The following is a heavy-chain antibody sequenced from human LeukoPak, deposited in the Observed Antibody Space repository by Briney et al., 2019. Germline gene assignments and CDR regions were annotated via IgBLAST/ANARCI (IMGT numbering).Heavy chain of an antibody. CDR2: IYYSGTT. CDR1: GDSMNNFY. V-gene: IGHV4-59*01. CDR3: ARGSRYYDILTGNWFDP. D-gene: IGHD3-9*01. J-gene: IGHJ5*02. Sequence: SETLSLTRSVSGDSMNNFYWTWIRQPPGKGLEWIGNIYYSGTTNYNPSLKSRITISVDTSKYQFSLRLTSVTAADTAVYYCARGSRYYDILTGNWFDPWGQGTLVTVSS.